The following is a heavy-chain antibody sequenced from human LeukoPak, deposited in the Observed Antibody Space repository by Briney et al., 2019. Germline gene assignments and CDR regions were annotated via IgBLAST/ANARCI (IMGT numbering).Heavy chain of an antibody. CDR1: GYTFTGYY. V-gene: IGHV1-2*04. Sequence: ASVKVSCKASGYTFTGYYMHWVRQAPGQGLEWMGWINPNSGGTNYAQKFQGWVTMTRDTSISTAYMELSRLRSDDTAVYYCARDGEVIAAAGSNNWFDPWGQGTLVTVSS. J-gene: IGHJ5*02. CDR3: ARDGEVIAAAGSNNWFDP. D-gene: IGHD6-13*01. CDR2: INPNSGGT.